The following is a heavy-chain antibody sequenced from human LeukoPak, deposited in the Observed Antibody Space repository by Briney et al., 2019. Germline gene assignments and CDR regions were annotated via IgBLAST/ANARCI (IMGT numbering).Heavy chain of an antibody. D-gene: IGHD3-10*01. CDR2: VNINEGP. Sequence: PSETPSLTCTVSGGSISDFHWSWIRQPAGKGLEWIGHVNINEGPKYNPSLRSRVIMSTDTSRNQYSLELTSVTAADTAVYYCARDGNTYGPDFDYWGQGTLVTVSS. CDR1: GGSISDFH. V-gene: IGHV4-4*07. J-gene: IGHJ4*02. CDR3: ARDGNTYGPDFDY.